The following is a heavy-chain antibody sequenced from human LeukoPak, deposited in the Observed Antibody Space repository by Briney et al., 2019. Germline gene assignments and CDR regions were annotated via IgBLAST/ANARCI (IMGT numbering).Heavy chain of an antibody. CDR3: AREPESAGSYHDY. CDR1: GGSISSYSDY. Sequence: SETLSLTCTVSGGSISSYSDYWGWIRQPPGTGLEWIGSIYYSGSTYYNPSLKSRVTISVDTSKNQFSLKLSSVTAADTAVYYCAREPESAGSYHDYWGQGTLVTVSS. V-gene: IGHV4-39*07. D-gene: IGHD1-26*01. J-gene: IGHJ4*02. CDR2: IYYSGST.